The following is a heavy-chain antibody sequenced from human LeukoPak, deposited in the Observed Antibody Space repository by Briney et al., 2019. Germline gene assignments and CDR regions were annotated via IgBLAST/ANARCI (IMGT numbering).Heavy chain of an antibody. CDR3: ARGAAADLPGPIDY. J-gene: IGHJ4*02. Sequence: GGSLRLSCAASGFTFDDYGMSWVRHAPGKGLEWVSGINWNGGSTGYADSVKGRFTISRDNAKNSLYLQMNSLRAEDTALYYCARGAAADLPGPIDYWGQGTLVTVSS. CDR1: GFTFDDYG. D-gene: IGHD6-13*01. CDR2: INWNGGST. V-gene: IGHV3-20*04.